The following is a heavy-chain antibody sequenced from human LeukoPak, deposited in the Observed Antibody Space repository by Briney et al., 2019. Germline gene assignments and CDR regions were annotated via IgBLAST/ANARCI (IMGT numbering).Heavy chain of an antibody. V-gene: IGHV4-59*08. Sequence: SETLSLTCTVSGGSISSYYWSWIRQPPGKGLEWIGYIYYSGSTNYTPSLKSRVTISVDTSKNQFSLKLSSVTAADTAVYYCARRRGYYGSGGYYYYGMDVWGQGTTVTVSS. CDR3: ARRRGYYGSGGYYYYGMDV. D-gene: IGHD3-10*01. CDR1: GGSISSYY. CDR2: IYYSGST. J-gene: IGHJ6*02.